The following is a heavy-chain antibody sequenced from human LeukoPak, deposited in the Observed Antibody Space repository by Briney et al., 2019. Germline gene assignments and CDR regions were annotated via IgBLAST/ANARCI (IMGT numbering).Heavy chain of an antibody. V-gene: IGHV1-69*05. CDR3: ARESYDSSGYYLYNWFDP. J-gene: IGHJ5*02. CDR1: VGTFSSYA. CDR2: IIPSFGTA. Sequence: ASVKLSSKASVGTFSSYAISWVRQAPGQRLEWLGGIIPSFGTANYAQKFQGRVTSTTDETTSTAYMELSSLRSEDTAVYYCARESYDSSGYYLYNWFDPWGQGTLVTVSS. D-gene: IGHD3-22*01.